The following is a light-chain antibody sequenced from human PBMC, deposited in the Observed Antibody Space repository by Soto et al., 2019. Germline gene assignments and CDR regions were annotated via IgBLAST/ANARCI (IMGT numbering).Light chain of an antibody. J-gene: IGKJ1*01. CDR1: QRVSTPD. V-gene: IGKV3-20*01. Sequence: ENVLTQSPGTLSLSPGERATLSCRASQRVSTPDLAWYQQKPGQAPRLLIYSTSTRASGIPDRFSGSGSGTDFTLTISRLEPEDFAVYYCQQYGSSLWTFGQGTKVEIK. CDR2: STS. CDR3: QQYGSSLWT.